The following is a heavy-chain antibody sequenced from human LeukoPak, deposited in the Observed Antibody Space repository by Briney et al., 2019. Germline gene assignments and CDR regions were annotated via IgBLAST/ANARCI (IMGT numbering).Heavy chain of an antibody. J-gene: IGHJ4*02. V-gene: IGHV5-10-1*04. D-gene: IGHD2-2*01. CDR2: IDPSGSYT. CDR3: ARVAGSTSYREFDY. Sequence: GESLKISCKGSGYSFTSYWITWVRQMPGKGLEWMGTIDPSGSYTNYSPSFQGQATISADKSISTAYLQWSSLKASDTAMYYCARVAGSTSYREFDYWGQGTLVTVSS. CDR1: GYSFTSYW.